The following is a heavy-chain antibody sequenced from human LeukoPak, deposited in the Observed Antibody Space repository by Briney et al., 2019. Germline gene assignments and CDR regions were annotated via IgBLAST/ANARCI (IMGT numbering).Heavy chain of an antibody. Sequence: GGSLRLSCAASGFTFSNAWMTWVRQAPGKGLEWVGRIKSKTDGVTRDYAAPVKGRFTISRDDSKKTLYLQMNSLKTEDTAVYYCSTSSRPILMTDYWGQGILVTVSS. CDR1: GFTFSNAW. CDR2: IKSKTDGVTR. J-gene: IGHJ4*02. D-gene: IGHD2-21*01. V-gene: IGHV3-15*01. CDR3: STSSRPILMTDY.